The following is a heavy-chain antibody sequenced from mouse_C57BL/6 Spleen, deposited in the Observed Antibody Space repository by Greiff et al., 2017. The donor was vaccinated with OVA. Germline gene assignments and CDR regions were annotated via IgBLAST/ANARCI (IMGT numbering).Heavy chain of an antibody. D-gene: IGHD2-4*01. Sequence: QVQLQQSGAELVKPGASVKISCKASGYAFSSYWMNWVKQRPGKGLEWIGQLYPGDGDTNYNGKFKGKATLTVDKSSSTAYMQLSSLTSEDSAVYYCARPLSTMNFPYWGQGTLVTVSA. CDR3: ARPLSTMNFPY. CDR1: GYAFSSYW. J-gene: IGHJ3*01. CDR2: LYPGDGDT. V-gene: IGHV1-80*01.